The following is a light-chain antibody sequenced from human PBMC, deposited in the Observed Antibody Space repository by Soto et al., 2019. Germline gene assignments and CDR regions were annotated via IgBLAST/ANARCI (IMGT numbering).Light chain of an antibody. J-gene: IGLJ2*01. CDR1: SGHSSYA. CDR2: LNSDGSH. CDR3: QPWCTGTVL. V-gene: IGLV4-69*01. Sequence: QPVLTQSPSASASLGASVKLTCTLSSGHSSYAIAWHQQQPEKGPRYLMKLNSDGSHRKGDGIPDRFSGSSYGAELYLTISSLQSEDAAAYSWQPWCTGTVLFGGGPEVTVL.